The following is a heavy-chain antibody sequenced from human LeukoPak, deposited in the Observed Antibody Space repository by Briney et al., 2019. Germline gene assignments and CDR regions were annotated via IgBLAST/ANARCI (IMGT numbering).Heavy chain of an antibody. CDR1: GFTVSSNY. J-gene: IGHJ4*02. Sequence: GGSLRLSCAASGFTVSSNYMSWVRQAPGKGLEWVSVIYSGGSTYYADSVKGRFTISRDNSKNTLYLQMNSLRAEDTAVYYCAKVKNYYDSSGYCYYFDYWGQGTLVTVSS. D-gene: IGHD3-22*01. V-gene: IGHV3-53*01. CDR3: AKVKNYYDSSGYCYYFDY. CDR2: IYSGGST.